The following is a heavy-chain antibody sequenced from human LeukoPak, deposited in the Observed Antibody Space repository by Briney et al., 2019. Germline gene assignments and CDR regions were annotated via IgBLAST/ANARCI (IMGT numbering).Heavy chain of an antibody. J-gene: IGHJ6*03. CDR2: IIPIFGTA. D-gene: IGHD3-10*01. CDR1: GGTFSSYA. Sequence: GASVKVSCKASGGTFSSYAISWVRQAPGQGLEWMGGIIPIFGTANYAQKFQGRVTITADESTSTAYMELSSLRSEDTAVYYCARGSIELDYYGSGSYYNSHYYYYMDVWGKGTTVTISS. CDR3: ARGSIELDYYGSGSYYNSHYYYYMDV. V-gene: IGHV1-69*13.